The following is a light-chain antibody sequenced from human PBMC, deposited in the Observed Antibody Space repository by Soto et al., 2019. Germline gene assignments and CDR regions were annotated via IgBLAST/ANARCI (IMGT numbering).Light chain of an antibody. V-gene: IGLV1-44*01. CDR1: NSNIGSNT. CDR3: SSYTSSSTRV. J-gene: IGLJ2*01. Sequence: QSVLTQPPSASGTPGQRVTISCSGSNSNIGSNTVNWYQQLPGTAPKLLIYYDNLRPSGVPDRISGSKSGTSASLAISGLQSDDEADYYCSSYTSSSTRVFGGGTKLTVL. CDR2: YDN.